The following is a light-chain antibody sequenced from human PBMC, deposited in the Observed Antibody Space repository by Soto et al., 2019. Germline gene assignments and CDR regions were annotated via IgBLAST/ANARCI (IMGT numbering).Light chain of an antibody. J-gene: IGLJ3*02. CDR3: TSYAGSHIPVM. V-gene: IGLV2-8*01. CDR2: EVT. CDR1: SSDVGGYNF. Sequence: QSALTQPPSASGSPGQSVTISCTGTSSDVGGYNFVSWYQQHPGKAPKLMIYEVTKRPSGVPDRFSGSKSGNTASLTVSGLQGEDEADYYCTSYAGSHIPVMFGGGTKLTVL.